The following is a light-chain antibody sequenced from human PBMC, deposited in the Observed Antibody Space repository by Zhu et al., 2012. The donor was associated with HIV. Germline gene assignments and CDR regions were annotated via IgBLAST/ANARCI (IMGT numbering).Light chain of an antibody. CDR2: DAS. J-gene: IGKJ4*01. V-gene: IGKV3-11*01. CDR3: QQRINWRLT. CDR1: QSINIF. Sequence: IVLTQSPATLSLSPGERATLSCRASQSINIFLAWYQQKPGQAPRLLIYDASKRASGIPAGFSGSGSGTDFTLTISSLEPEDFAVYYCQQRINWRLTFGGGTKVDIK.